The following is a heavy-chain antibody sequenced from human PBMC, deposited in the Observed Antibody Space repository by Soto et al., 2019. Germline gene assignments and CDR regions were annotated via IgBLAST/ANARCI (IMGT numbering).Heavy chain of an antibody. CDR2: ISGSGGST. Sequence: GGSLRLSCAASGFTFSIYAMSWFRQAPGKGLEGVSAISGSGGSTYYADSVKGRFTISRDNSKNTLYLQMNSLRAEDTAVYYCARVPSDSSGYYYYYGMDVWGQGTTVTVSS. D-gene: IGHD3-22*01. CDR1: GFTFSIYA. V-gene: IGHV3-23*01. CDR3: ARVPSDSSGYYYYYGMDV. J-gene: IGHJ6*02.